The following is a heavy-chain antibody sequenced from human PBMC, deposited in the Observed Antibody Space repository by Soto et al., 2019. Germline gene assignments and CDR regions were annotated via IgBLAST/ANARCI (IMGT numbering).Heavy chain of an antibody. V-gene: IGHV1-69*13. CDR2: IIPIFGTA. CDR1: GGTFSSYA. CDR3: ARHIIAAAVHYYYGMDV. D-gene: IGHD6-13*01. Sequence: SVKVSCKASGGTFSSYAISWVRQAPGQGLEWMGGIIPIFGTANYAQKFQGRVTITADESTSTAYMELSSLRSEDTAVYYCARHIIAAAVHYYYGMDVWGQGTTVTVSS. J-gene: IGHJ6*02.